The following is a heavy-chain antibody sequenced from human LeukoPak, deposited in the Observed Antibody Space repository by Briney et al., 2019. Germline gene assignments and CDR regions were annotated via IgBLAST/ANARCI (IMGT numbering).Heavy chain of an antibody. J-gene: IGHJ4*02. CDR1: GFTFSSYG. D-gene: IGHD2-21*02. CDR3: AKDITNGVVVVTATPDY. CDR2: ISYDGSNK. Sequence: GGSLRLSCAASGFTFSSYGMHWVRQAPGKRLEWVAVISYDGSNKYYADSVKGRFTISRDNSKNTLYLQMNSLRAEDTAVYYCAKDITNGVVVVTATPDYWGQGTLVTVSS. V-gene: IGHV3-30*18.